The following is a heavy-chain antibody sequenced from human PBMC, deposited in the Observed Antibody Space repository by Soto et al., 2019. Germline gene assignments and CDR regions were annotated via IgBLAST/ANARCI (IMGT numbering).Heavy chain of an antibody. V-gene: IGHV3-7*01. Sequence: EVQLVESGGDLVQPGGSLRLSCAASGFTFSSYWMSWVRQTPGKGLEWVANVNQDGREKNYVESVKGRFTISRDNAKNSLYLQMNNLRAEDTAVYYCARRIAAGGSDYWGQGTLVTVSS. D-gene: IGHD6-13*01. CDR3: ARRIAAGGSDY. J-gene: IGHJ4*02. CDR2: VNQDGREK. CDR1: GFTFSSYW.